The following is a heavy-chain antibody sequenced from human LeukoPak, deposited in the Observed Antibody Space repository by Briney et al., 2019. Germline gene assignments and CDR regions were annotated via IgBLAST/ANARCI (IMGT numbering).Heavy chain of an antibody. CDR2: ISNSGNTI. CDR1: GFTFSDYY. Sequence: GGSLRLSCAASGFTFSDYYMSWIRQAPGKGLEWVSYISNSGNTIYYADSVRGRFTISRDNAKNSLYLQMNSLRAEDTAVYYCSAGEGYYDSSDYYSAWAFNVWGQGTMVTVSS. D-gene: IGHD3-22*01. CDR3: SAGEGYYDSSDYYSAWAFNV. V-gene: IGHV3-11*04. J-gene: IGHJ3*01.